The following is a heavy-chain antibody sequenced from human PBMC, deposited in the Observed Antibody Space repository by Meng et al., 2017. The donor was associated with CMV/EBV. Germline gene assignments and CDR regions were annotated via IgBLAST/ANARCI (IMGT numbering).Heavy chain of an antibody. CDR2: ISSDGSTI. V-gene: IGHV3-48*03. J-gene: IGHJ3*02. Sequence: GESLKISCAASGFTFSSYEMNWVRQAPGKGLEWVSYISSDGSTIYYADSVKGRFTISRDNSKNSLYLQMNSLRTEDTAFYYCARVKIAVAAKDAFDIWGKETMV. D-gene: IGHD6-19*01. CDR3: ARVKIAVAAKDAFDI. CDR1: GFTFSSYE.